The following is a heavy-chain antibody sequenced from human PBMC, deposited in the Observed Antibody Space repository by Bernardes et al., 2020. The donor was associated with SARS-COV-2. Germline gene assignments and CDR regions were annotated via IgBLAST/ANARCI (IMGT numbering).Heavy chain of an antibody. Sequence: SETLSLTCTVSGGSISSYYCNWIRQSPGKGLEWIGYIHSSGSTKHNPSLQSRVTISIDPSKNQFSLNLSSVTAADTALYYCAREVRSGDRYFDFWGQGTLVTVSS. CDR1: GGSISSYY. V-gene: IGHV4-59*01. CDR2: IHSSGST. CDR3: AREVRSGDRYFDF. J-gene: IGHJ4*02. D-gene: IGHD4-17*01.